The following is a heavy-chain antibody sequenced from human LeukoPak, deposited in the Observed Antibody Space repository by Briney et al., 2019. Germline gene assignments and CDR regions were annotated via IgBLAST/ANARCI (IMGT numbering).Heavy chain of an antibody. CDR3: AREARGRSDWSTPEY. J-gene: IGHJ4*02. CDR1: GFTFSSYD. Sequence: PGGSLRLSCAASGFTFSSYDFHWVRQVTGKGLEWVSAIGVVGDTYYAGSVKGRFTISRDNAKNSLYLQMKSLRAGDTAVYYCAREARGRSDWSTPEYWGQGTLVTVSS. D-gene: IGHD3-9*01. CDR2: IGVVGDT. V-gene: IGHV3-13*01.